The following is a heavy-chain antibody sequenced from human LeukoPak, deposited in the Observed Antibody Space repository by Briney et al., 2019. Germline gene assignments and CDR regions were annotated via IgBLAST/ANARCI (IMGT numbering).Heavy chain of an antibody. CDR1: GFTFSSYA. CDR2: INSDGSST. D-gene: IGHD6-13*01. Sequence: GGSLRLSCAASGFTFSSYAMSWVRQAPGKGLVWVSRINSDGSSTSYADSVKGRFTISRDNSKNTLYLQMNSLRAEDTAVYYCARDASSSWYWSAHYYYYMDVWGKGTTVTVSS. CDR3: ARDASSSWYWSAHYYYYMDV. J-gene: IGHJ6*03. V-gene: IGHV3-74*01.